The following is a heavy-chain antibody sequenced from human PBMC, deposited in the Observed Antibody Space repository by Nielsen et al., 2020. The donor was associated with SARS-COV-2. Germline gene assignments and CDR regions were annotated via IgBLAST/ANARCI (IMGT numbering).Heavy chain of an antibody. CDR1: GGSISSVDYY. D-gene: IGHD1-7*01. V-gene: IGHV4-31*03. CDR2: IYYSGRT. Sequence: SETLSLTCTVSGGSISSVDYYWSWIRQHPGKGLEWIGDIYYSGRTYYNPSLKSRVTISVDTSKNQFSLKVTSVTAADTAVYFCARWEIGTTQDRPFDIWGQGTMVTVSS. CDR3: ARWEIGTTQDRPFDI. J-gene: IGHJ3*02.